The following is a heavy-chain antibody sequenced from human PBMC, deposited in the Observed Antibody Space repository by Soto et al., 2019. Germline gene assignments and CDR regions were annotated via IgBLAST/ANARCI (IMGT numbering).Heavy chain of an antibody. Sequence: ASVKVSCKASGYTFTSYAMHWVRQAPGQRPEWMGWINAGNGNTKYSQKFQGRVTITRDTSASTAYMELSSLRSEDTAVYYCARALRIAVAGPSGYYGMDVWGQGTTVTVSS. CDR1: GYTFTSYA. J-gene: IGHJ6*02. D-gene: IGHD6-19*01. CDR2: INAGNGNT. V-gene: IGHV1-3*01. CDR3: ARALRIAVAGPSGYYGMDV.